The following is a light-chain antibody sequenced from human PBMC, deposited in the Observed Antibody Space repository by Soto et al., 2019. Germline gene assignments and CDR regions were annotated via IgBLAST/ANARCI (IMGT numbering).Light chain of an antibody. CDR3: MIWHSSSYV. Sequence: QLVLTQPSSLSASPGASASLTCTLRSGINVGTYRIYWYQQKPGSPPQYLLRYKSDSDKQQGSGVPSRFSGSKDASANAGILLISGLQSEDEADYYCMIWHSSSYVFGTGTKVTV. J-gene: IGLJ1*01. V-gene: IGLV5-45*03. CDR2: YKSDSDK. CDR1: SGINVGTYR.